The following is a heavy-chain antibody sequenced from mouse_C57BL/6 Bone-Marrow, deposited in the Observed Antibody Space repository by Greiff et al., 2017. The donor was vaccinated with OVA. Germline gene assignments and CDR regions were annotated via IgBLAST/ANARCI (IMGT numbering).Heavy chain of an antibody. CDR2: IRSKSNNYAT. CDR1: GFSFNTYA. Sequence: EVHLVESGGGLVQPKGSLKLSCAASGFSFNTYAMNWVRQAPGKGLEWVARIRSKSNNYATYYADSVKDRFTISRDDSESMLYLQMNNLKTEDTAMYYCVSYGYDGEWFAYWGQGTLVTVSA. CDR3: VSYGYDGEWFAY. D-gene: IGHD2-2*01. J-gene: IGHJ3*01. V-gene: IGHV10-1*01.